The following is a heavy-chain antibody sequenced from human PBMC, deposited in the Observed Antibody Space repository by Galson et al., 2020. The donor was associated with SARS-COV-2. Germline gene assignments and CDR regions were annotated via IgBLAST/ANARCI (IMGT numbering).Heavy chain of an antibody. CDR1: GFTFTNYG. J-gene: IGHJ6*02. V-gene: IGHV3-30*18. D-gene: IGHD3-10*01. CDR2: ISYEGSIK. CDR3: AKRKELFWLGELNQGLDV. Sequence: GSLRLSCAASGFTFTNYGMHWVRQAPGKGLEWVALISYEGSIKYYADSVKGRFTSSRDSSKNTLYLQMNSLSAGDTAVYYCAKRKELFWLGELNQGLDVWGQGTTVTVS.